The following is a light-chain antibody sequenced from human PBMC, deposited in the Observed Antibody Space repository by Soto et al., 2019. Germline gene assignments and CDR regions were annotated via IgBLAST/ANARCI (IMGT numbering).Light chain of an antibody. CDR3: AAWDDSLNGPYV. CDR1: SSNIGSNT. V-gene: IGLV1-44*01. CDR2: SNN. J-gene: IGLJ1*01. Sequence: QSALTQPPSASGTPGQRVTISCSGSSSNIGSNTVNWYQQLPGTAPKLLIYSNNQRPSGVPDRFSGSKSGTSASLAISGLQSEDEADYYCAAWDDSLNGPYVFGNGTKVTVL.